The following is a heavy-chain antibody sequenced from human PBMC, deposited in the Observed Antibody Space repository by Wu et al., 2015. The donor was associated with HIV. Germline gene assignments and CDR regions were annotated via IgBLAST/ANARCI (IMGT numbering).Heavy chain of an antibody. V-gene: IGHV1-69*12. CDR1: GGTFSSYA. CDR3: ARASLEDVVAGSYYYYAMDV. Sequence: QVQLVQSGAEVKKPGSSVKVSCKASGGTFSSYAISWVRQAPGQGLEWMGGIIPIFGTANYAQKFQGRVTITADESTSTAYMELSSLRSEDTAVYYCARASLEDVVAGSYYYYAMDVWGQGTTVTVSS. CDR2: IIPIFGTA. D-gene: IGHD5-12*01. J-gene: IGHJ6*02.